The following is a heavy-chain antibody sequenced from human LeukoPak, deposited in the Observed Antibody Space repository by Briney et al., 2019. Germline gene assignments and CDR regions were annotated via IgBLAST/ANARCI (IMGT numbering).Heavy chain of an antibody. D-gene: IGHD3-9*01. Sequence: GGSLRLSCAASGFTFSSYAMHWVRQAPGKGLEWVAVISYDGSNKYYADSVKGRFTISRDNSKNTLYLQMNSLRAEDTAVYYCAKDSLVLPGDSYYDILTGYLPGDVWGKGTTVTISS. CDR3: AKDSLVLPGDSYYDILTGYLPGDV. CDR1: GFTFSSYA. J-gene: IGHJ6*04. CDR2: ISYDGSNK. V-gene: IGHV3-30*04.